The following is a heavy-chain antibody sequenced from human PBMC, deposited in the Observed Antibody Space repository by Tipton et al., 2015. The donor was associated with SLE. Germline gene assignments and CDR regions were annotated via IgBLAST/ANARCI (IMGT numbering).Heavy chain of an antibody. CDR2: IYSGGST. CDR3: GVSSVWSTSPFDY. J-gene: IGHJ4*02. D-gene: IGHD6-19*01. Sequence: SLRLSCAASGFTVSSNYMSWVRQAPGKGLEWVSVIYSGGSTYYADSVKGRFTISRDNSKNTLYLQMNSLRAEDTAVYYCGVSSVWSTSPFDYWGQGTLVTVSS. V-gene: IGHV3-53*01. CDR1: GFTVSSNY.